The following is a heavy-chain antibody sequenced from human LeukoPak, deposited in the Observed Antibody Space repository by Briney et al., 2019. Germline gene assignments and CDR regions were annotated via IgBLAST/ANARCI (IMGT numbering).Heavy chain of an antibody. V-gene: IGHV1-8*01. Sequence: ASVKVSCKASGYTFTSYDINWVRQATGQGLEWMGWMNPNSGNTGYAQKFQGRVTMTRNTSISTAYMEPSSLRSEDTAVYYCARGGFQYSGYDFDDYWGQGTLVTVSS. CDR2: MNPNSGNT. CDR3: ARGGFQYSGYDFDDY. CDR1: GYTFTSYD. D-gene: IGHD5-12*01. J-gene: IGHJ4*02.